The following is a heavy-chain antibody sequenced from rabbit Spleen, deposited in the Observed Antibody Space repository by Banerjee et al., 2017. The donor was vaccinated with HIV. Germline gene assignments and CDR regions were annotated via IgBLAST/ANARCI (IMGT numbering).Heavy chain of an antibody. CDR1: GFSFSSGYY. CDR3: ARDLTGVIGWNFGW. D-gene: IGHD4-1*01. J-gene: IGHJ6*01. CDR2: IGTGSGTT. V-gene: IGHV1S40*01. Sequence: QQLVESGRGLVQPGASLTLTCKASGFSFSSGYYMSWVRQAPGKGLEWIGCIGTGSGTTYYASWAKGRFTISKTSSTTVTLQMTSLTVADTATYFCARDLTGVIGWNFGWWGPGTLVTVS.